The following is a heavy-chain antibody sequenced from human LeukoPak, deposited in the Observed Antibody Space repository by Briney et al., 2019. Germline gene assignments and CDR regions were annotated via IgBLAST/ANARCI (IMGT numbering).Heavy chain of an antibody. Sequence: ETLSLTCTVSGYSISSGYYWGWIRQPPGKGLEWVVNIKQDGSEKHYVDSGKGRFTISRDNAKNSLYLQMNSLRAEDTAVYYCAKDYEPLVGVHRWGDWFDPWGQGTLVTVSS. D-gene: IGHD1-26*01. J-gene: IGHJ5*02. V-gene: IGHV3-7*03. CDR1: GYSISSGYY. CDR3: AKDYEPLVGVHRWGDWFDP. CDR2: IKQDGSEK.